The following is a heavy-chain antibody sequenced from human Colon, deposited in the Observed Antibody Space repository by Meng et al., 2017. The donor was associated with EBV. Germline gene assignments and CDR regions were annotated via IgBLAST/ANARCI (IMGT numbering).Heavy chain of an antibody. CDR3: ARVLLGGWNEGYFEH. V-gene: IGHV3-53*01. J-gene: IGHJ4*02. Sequence: VRLVECGGGVVGAGGSLTLSCAASGFVVSTSYTSWVRQAPGEGLEWVSDLYSGGATHYEDSVKGRFTISRDNSKNTLYLQMTNLRVEDTAMYFCARVLLGGWNEGYFEHWGQGALVTVSS. CDR2: LYSGGAT. CDR1: GFVVSTSY. D-gene: IGHD1-1*01.